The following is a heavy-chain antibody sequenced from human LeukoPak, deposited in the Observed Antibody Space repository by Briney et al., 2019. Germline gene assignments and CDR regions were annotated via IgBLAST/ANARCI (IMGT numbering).Heavy chain of an antibody. CDR3: AKGESPILTGHYYYGMDV. CDR2: ISGSGGST. Sequence: GGSLRLSCAASGFTFSSYAMSWVRQAPGKGLEWVSAISGSGGSTYYADSVKGRFTISRDNSKNTLYLQMNSLRAEDTAVYYSAKGESPILTGHYYYGMDVWGQGTTVTVSS. J-gene: IGHJ6*02. D-gene: IGHD3-9*01. CDR1: GFTFSSYA. V-gene: IGHV3-23*01.